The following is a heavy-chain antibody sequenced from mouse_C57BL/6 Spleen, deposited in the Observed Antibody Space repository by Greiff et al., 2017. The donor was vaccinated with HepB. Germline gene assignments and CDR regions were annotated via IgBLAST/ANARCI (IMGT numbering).Heavy chain of an antibody. D-gene: IGHD1-1*01. CDR2: ISDGGSYT. Sequence: EVKVEESGGGLVKPGGSLKLSCAASGFTFSSYAMSWVRQTPEKRLEWVATISDGGSYTYYPDNVKGRFTISRDNAKNNLYLQMSHLKSEDTAMYYCARDRIYYGSSEPYYFDYWGQGTTLTVSS. CDR3: ARDRIYYGSSEPYYFDY. J-gene: IGHJ2*01. CDR1: GFTFSSYA. V-gene: IGHV5-4*01.